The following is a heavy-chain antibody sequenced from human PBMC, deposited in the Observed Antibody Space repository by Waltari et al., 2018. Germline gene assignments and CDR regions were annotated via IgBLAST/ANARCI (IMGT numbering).Heavy chain of an antibody. Sequence: QLQLQQWGAGLLKPSDTLSLTCAVHGGSFSVSYCRWIRQPPGKGLEGIGEINHSGSTNYNPALKSRVTISVDTSKNQFSLKLSSVTAADTAVYYCARFRRRGGDYWGQGTLVTVSS. CDR2: INHSGST. V-gene: IGHV4-34*01. J-gene: IGHJ4*02. CDR3: ARFRRRGGDY. D-gene: IGHD3-10*01. CDR1: GGSFSVSY.